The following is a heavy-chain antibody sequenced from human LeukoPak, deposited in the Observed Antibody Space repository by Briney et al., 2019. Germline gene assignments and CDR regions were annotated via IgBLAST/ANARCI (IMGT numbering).Heavy chain of an antibody. CDR1: GGSISSYY. CDR2: IYTSGST. D-gene: IGHD3-10*01. CDR3: ARAKRGYFDY. V-gene: IGHV4-4*09. Sequence: SETLSLTCTVSGGSISSYYWSWTRQPPGKGLEWIGYIYTSGSTNYNPSLKGRVTISVDTSKNQFSLKLSSVTAADTAVYYCARAKRGYFDYWGQGTLVTVSS. J-gene: IGHJ4*02.